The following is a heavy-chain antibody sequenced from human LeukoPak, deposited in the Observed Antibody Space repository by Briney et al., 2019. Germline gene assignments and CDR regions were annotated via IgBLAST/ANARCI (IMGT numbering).Heavy chain of an antibody. CDR3: AKATGSYPSNSFDY. Sequence: PGGSLRLSCAASGFTFSSYAMNWVRQAPGKGLEWVSGISRGGEGTFYADSVKGRFTISRDISKSTLFLQMNSLRVEDTAVYYCAKATGSYPSNSFDYWGQGTLVTVPS. J-gene: IGHJ4*02. V-gene: IGHV3-23*01. CDR2: ISRGGEGT. D-gene: IGHD1-26*01. CDR1: GFTFSSYA.